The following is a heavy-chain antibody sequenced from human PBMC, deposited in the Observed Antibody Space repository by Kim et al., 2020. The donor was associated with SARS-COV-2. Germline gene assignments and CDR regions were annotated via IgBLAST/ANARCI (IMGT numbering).Heavy chain of an antibody. Sequence: SVKVSCKASGGTFSSYAISWVRQAPGQGLEWMGGIIPIFGTANYAQKFQGRVTITADESTSTAYMELSSLRSEDTAVYYCASNIPGIAAAGNWFDPWGQGTLVTVSS. CDR3: ASNIPGIAAAGNWFDP. D-gene: IGHD6-13*01. CDR2: IIPIFGTA. J-gene: IGHJ5*02. CDR1: GGTFSSYA. V-gene: IGHV1-69*13.